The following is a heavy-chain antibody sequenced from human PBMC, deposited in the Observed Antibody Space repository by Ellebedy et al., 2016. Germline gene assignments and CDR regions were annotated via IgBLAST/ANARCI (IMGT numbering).Heavy chain of an antibody. D-gene: IGHD6-19*01. CDR2: IYSGGST. Sequence: GESLKISCAASGFTVSSNYMSWVRQAPGKGLEWVSVIYSGGSTYYADSVKGRFTISRDNSKNTLYLQMNSLRAEDTAVYYCARDMTHFGWYEYNGMDVWGQGTTVTVSS. J-gene: IGHJ6*02. V-gene: IGHV3-53*01. CDR3: ARDMTHFGWYEYNGMDV. CDR1: GFTVSSNY.